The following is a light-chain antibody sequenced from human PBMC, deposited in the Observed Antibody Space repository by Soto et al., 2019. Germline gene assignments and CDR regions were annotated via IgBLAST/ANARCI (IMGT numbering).Light chain of an antibody. CDR1: QSVYNN. CDR3: QQYDTSPIT. J-gene: IGKJ5*01. V-gene: IGKV3-15*01. CDR2: GAS. Sequence: EIVMTQSPATLSVSPGERATLSCRASQSVYNNLAWYQQKPGQAPRLLIYGASTRATGIPARFSGSGSGTEFTLTISSLQSEDFAVYFCQQYDTSPITFGQGTRLDIK.